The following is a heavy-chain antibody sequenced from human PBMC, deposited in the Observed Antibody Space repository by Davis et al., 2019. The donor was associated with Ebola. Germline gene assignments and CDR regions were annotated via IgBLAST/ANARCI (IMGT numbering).Heavy chain of an antibody. CDR3: ARGEDNRGRTSGWWFDS. CDR2: ILHRATGD. CDR1: GYSFPDAW. V-gene: IGHV5-51*01. J-gene: IGHJ5*01. Sequence: KLSCKGSGYSFPDAWIVCGRQMPGTGGEWAGIILHRATGDRYSPSFQGQVTISVDKSISTAYLRWSSLKASDTAKYFCARGEDNRGRTSGWWFDSWGQGTRVTVSS. D-gene: IGHD6-19*01.